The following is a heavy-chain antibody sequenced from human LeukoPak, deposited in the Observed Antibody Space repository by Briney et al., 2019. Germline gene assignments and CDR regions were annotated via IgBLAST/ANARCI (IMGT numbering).Heavy chain of an antibody. V-gene: IGHV3-23*01. Sequence: GGSLRLSCAASGLTFSSYAMSWVRQAPGKGLEWVATITGTSASTYYADSMKGRFTISRDNSKNTLYLQMTSLRDEDTAVYYCAKPSGWYPAFDYWGKGTLVTASS. CDR3: AKPSGWYPAFDY. CDR1: GLTFSSYA. D-gene: IGHD6-19*01. CDR2: ITGTSAST. J-gene: IGHJ4*02.